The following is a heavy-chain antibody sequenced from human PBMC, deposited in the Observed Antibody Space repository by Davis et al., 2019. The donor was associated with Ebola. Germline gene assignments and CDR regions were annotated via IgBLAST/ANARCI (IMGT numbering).Heavy chain of an antibody. J-gene: IGHJ6*02. CDR3: AREDYGGDSYFNHGMDV. CDR2: TYYRSRWYS. D-gene: IGHD4-23*01. V-gene: IGHV6-1*01. CDR1: GDSVSSNSAA. Sequence: PSETLSLTCAISGDSVSSNSAAWNWIRQSPSRGLEWLGRTYYRSRWYSDYAVSVKSRTTINPDTTKNQFSLQLHSVTPEDTAVYYCAREDYGGDSYFNHGMDVWGQGTTVTVSS.